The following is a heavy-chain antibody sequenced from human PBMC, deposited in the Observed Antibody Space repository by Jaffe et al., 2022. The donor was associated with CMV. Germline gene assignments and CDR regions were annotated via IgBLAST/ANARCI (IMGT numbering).Heavy chain of an antibody. CDR3: ARVFSGTGFFDY. Sequence: QVQLQESGPGLVKPSETLSLTCTVSGGSISSYYWSWIRQPPGKGLEWIGYIYYSGSTNYNPSLKSRVTISVDTSKNQFSLKLSSVTAADTAVYYCARVFSGTGFFDYWGQGTLVTVSS. CDR1: GGSISSYY. CDR2: IYYSGST. J-gene: IGHJ4*02. V-gene: IGHV4-59*01. D-gene: IGHD6-13*01.